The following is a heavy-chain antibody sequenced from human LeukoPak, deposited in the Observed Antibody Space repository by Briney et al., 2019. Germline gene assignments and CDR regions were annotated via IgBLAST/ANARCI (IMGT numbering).Heavy chain of an antibody. D-gene: IGHD3-10*01. J-gene: IGHJ6*02. Sequence: TGGSLRLSCAASGFTFSSYGMHWVRQAPGKGLEWVAVISYDGSNKYYADSVKGRFTISRDNSKNTLYLQMNSLRAEDTAVYYCAKEVAMVRGVIDRYYYYGMDVWGQGTTVIVSS. CDR3: AKEVAMVRGVIDRYYYYGMDV. CDR1: GFTFSSYG. V-gene: IGHV3-30*18. CDR2: ISYDGSNK.